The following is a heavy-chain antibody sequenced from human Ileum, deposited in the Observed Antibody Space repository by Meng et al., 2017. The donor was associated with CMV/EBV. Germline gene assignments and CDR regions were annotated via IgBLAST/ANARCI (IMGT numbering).Heavy chain of an antibody. CDR3: AIHSESSLRPYFDRPYGI. V-gene: IGHV3-23*01. CDR2: ISGDGGSI. CDR1: TLSTYA. J-gene: IGHJ3*02. Sequence: TLSTYAVSWVRQAPGKGLQWVSVISGDGGSIYYADSVKGRFTVSRDNSKNTVFMQMNSLRAGDTAVYYCAIHSESSLRPYFDRPYGIRGQGTMVTVSS. D-gene: IGHD3-22*01.